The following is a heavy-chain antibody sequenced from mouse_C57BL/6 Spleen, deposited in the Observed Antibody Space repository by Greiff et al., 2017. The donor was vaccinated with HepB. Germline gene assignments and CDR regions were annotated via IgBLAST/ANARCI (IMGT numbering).Heavy chain of an antibody. D-gene: IGHD2-3*01. CDR1: GYTFTDYY. CDR3: ARNRGYDGPLDY. Sequence: EVQLQQSGPELVKPGASVKISCKASGYTFTDYYMNWVKQSHGKSLEWIGDINPNNGGTSYNQKFKGKATLTVDKSSSTAYMELRSLTSEDSAVYYCARNRGYDGPLDYWGQGTTLTVSS. J-gene: IGHJ2*01. V-gene: IGHV1-26*01. CDR2: INPNNGGT.